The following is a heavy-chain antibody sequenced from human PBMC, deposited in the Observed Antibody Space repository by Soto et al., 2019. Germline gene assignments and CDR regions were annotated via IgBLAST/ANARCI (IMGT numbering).Heavy chain of an antibody. Sequence: SQTLSLTCAISGDSVSSNSAAWNWIRQSPSRGLEWLGRTYYRSKWYNDYAVPVKSRITINPDTSKNQFSLQLNSVTPEDTAVYYCARGGLIDYDFWSGYPPQDYYGMDVWGLGTTVTVSS. CDR1: GDSVSSNSAA. D-gene: IGHD3-3*01. J-gene: IGHJ6*02. CDR2: TYYRSKWYN. CDR3: ARGGLIDYDFWSGYPPQDYYGMDV. V-gene: IGHV6-1*01.